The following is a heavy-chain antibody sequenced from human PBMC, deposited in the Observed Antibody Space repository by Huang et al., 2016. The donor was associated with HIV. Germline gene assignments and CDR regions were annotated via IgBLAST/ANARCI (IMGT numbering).Heavy chain of an antibody. D-gene: IGHD3-22*01. CDR1: GFSFTNYW. J-gene: IGHJ4*02. Sequence: EVQLAQSGPEVKKPGESLKISWKGAGFSFTNYWIGWVRQMPGKGLEWMGIIYPGDSDTKYSPSFQGQVTISADKSISTAYLQWSSLKASDTAMYYCVRSTSGYYYRTDYWGQGTLVTVSS. CDR3: VRSTSGYYYRTDY. V-gene: IGHV5-51*01. CDR2: IYPGDSDT.